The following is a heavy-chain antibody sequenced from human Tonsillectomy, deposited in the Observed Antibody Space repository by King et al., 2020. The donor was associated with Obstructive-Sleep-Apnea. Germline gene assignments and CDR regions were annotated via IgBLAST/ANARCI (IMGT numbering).Heavy chain of an antibody. CDR1: GGSITSYY. CDR2: IYYSGST. D-gene: IGHD3-10*01. Sequence: VQLQESGPGLVKPSETLSLTCNVSGGSITSYYWSWIRQPPGKRLEWIGHIYYSGSTDYNPSLKSRFTISVDTSKNQISLKVKSVTAADTAVYYCATSAPGSWGQGTLVTVSS. V-gene: IGHV4-59*08. CDR3: ATSAPGS. J-gene: IGHJ4*02.